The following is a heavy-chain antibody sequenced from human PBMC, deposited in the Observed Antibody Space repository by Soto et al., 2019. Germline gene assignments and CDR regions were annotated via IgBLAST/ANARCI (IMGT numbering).Heavy chain of an antibody. V-gene: IGHV4-59*01. J-gene: IGHJ4*02. D-gene: IGHD2-15*01. Sequence: SETLSLTCTVSGGSINSYYWSWIRQPPGKGLEWIGYSGNSNYNPSLKIRVTISVDTSNNQFSLKLSSVTAADTAVCYCACSGGGSSGYWGQGTLVTVSS. CDR1: GGSINSYY. CDR2: SGNS. CDR3: ACSGGGSSGY.